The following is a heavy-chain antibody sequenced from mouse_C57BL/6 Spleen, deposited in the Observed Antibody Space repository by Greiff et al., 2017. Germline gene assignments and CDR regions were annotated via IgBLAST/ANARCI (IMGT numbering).Heavy chain of an antibody. CDR3: ARDGYYGGFAY. CDR1: GYTFTDYY. J-gene: IGHJ3*01. D-gene: IGHD2-3*01. V-gene: IGHV1-76*01. CDR2: IYPGSGNT. Sequence: VQLQQSGAELVRPGASVKLSCKASGYTFTDYYINWVKQRPGQGLEWIARIYPGSGNTYYNEKFKGKATLTAEKSSSPAYMQLSSLTSEDSAVYFCARDGYYGGFAYWGQGTLVTVSA.